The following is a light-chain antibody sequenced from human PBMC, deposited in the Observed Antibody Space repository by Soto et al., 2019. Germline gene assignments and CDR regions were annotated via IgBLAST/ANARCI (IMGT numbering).Light chain of an antibody. V-gene: IGLV4-69*01. CDR2: LNSDGSH. CDR1: SGHSSYA. Sequence: QPVLTQSPSASASLGASVKLTCTLSSGHSSYAIAWHQQQPEKGPRYLMKLNSDGSHSKGDGIPDRFSGSSSGAERYLTISLLQSEDEADYYCQTWGTGIPWVFGGGTKLTVL. J-gene: IGLJ3*02. CDR3: QTWGTGIPWV.